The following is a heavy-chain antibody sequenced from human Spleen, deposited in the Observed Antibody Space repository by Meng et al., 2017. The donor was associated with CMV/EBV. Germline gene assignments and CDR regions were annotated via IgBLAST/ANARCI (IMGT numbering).Heavy chain of an antibody. V-gene: IGHV3-30*04. D-gene: IGHD3-3*01. Sequence: GESLKISCAASGVTFSSYAMHWVRQAPGKGLEWVAVISYDGSNKYYADSVKGRFTISRDNSKNTLYLQMNSLRAEDTAVYYCARDPEYHITIFGVVTPGWFDPWGQGTLVTVSS. CDR1: GVTFSSYA. J-gene: IGHJ5*02. CDR3: ARDPEYHITIFGVVTPGWFDP. CDR2: ISYDGSNK.